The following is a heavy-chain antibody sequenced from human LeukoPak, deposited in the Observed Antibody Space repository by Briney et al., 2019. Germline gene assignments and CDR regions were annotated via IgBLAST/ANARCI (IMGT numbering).Heavy chain of an antibody. CDR1: GFTFSDFG. D-gene: IGHD1-26*01. CDR2: IRSEENKI. Sequence: GGSLRLSCEASGFTFSDFGLHWVRQAPGKGLEWVAFIRSEENKIYYLDSVRGRFTISRDNSKNTLFLQMSSLRHEDTAVYYCARGAGTYYGTDTFDLWGQGTMVTASS. J-gene: IGHJ3*01. V-gene: IGHV3-30*02. CDR3: ARGAGTYYGTDTFDL.